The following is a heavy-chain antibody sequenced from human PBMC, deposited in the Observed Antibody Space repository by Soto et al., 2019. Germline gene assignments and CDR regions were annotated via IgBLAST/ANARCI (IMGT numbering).Heavy chain of an antibody. CDR3: AHPFNDILTGYYFGYFDY. CDR2: IYWDDDK. CDR1: GFSLSTSGVG. V-gene: IGHV2-5*02. D-gene: IGHD3-9*01. Sequence: QITLKESGPTLVKPTQTLTLTCTFSGFSLSTSGVGVGWIRQPPGKALEWLALIYWDDDKRYSPSLKSRLTITKDTSKNQVVLTMTNMDPVDIATYYCAHPFNDILTGYYFGYFDYWGQGTLVTVSS. J-gene: IGHJ4*02.